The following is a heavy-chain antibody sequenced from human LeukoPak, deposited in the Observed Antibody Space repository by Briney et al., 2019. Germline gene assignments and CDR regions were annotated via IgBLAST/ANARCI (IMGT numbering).Heavy chain of an antibody. J-gene: IGHJ6*02. CDR3: ARDWPDMRRGVTPDYYGMDV. CDR1: GLTFSSYS. D-gene: IGHD3-10*01. CDR2: INSSSSYI. Sequence: PGGSLRLSCAASGLTFSSYSMNWVRQAPGKGLEWVSSINSSSSYIYYADSVKGRFTISRDNAKNSLYLQMNSLRAEDTAVYYCARDWPDMRRGVTPDYYGMDVWGQGTTVTVSS. V-gene: IGHV3-21*01.